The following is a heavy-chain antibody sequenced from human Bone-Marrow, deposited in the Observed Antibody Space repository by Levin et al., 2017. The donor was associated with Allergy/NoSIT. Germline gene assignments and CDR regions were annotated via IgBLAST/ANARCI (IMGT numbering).Heavy chain of an antibody. V-gene: IGHV3-23*01. J-gene: IGHJ4*02. CDR1: GFTFSSYA. D-gene: IGHD3-10*01. CDR2: ISGSGGST. Sequence: PGGSLRLSCAASGFTFSSYAMSWVRQAPGKGLEWVSAISGSGGSTYYADSVKGRFTISRDNSKNTLYLQMNSLRAEDTAVYYCAKADDYYGSGSYFGKVDYWGQGTLVTVSS. CDR3: AKADDYYGSGSYFGKVDY.